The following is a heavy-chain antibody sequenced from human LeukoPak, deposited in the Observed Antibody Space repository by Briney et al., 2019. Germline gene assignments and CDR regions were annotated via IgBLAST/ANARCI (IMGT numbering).Heavy chain of an antibody. CDR1: GFTISDYW. D-gene: IGHD3-16*01. J-gene: IGHJ5*02. Sequence: GGSLRLSCAASGFTISDYWMTWVRQAPGKGLEWVANIKQDGSEKTYVDSVKGRFTISRDNAKSSILLQMNSLRVEDMAMYYCVRDGGTDWYDPWGQGTLVSVSS. V-gene: IGHV3-7*01. CDR3: VRDGGTDWYDP. CDR2: IKQDGSEK.